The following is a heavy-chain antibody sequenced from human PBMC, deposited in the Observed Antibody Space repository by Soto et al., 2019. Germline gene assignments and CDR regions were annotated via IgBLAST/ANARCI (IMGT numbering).Heavy chain of an antibody. CDR2: INHSGST. V-gene: IGHV4-34*01. CDR3: ARERARGRLIDY. CDR1: GGSFSGYY. J-gene: IGHJ4*02. D-gene: IGHD3-16*01. Sequence: QVQLQQWGAGLLKPSETLSLTCAIYGGSFSGYYWSWIRQPPGKGLEWIGEINHSGSTNYNPSLKSRVTISVDTSKNQFSLKLSSVTAADTAVYYCARERARGRLIDYWGQGTLVTVSS.